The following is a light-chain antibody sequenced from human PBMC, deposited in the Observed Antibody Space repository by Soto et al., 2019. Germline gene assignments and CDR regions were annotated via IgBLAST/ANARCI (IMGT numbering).Light chain of an antibody. J-gene: IGKJ5*01. Sequence: EVVMTQYPATLSVSPGESVTLSCRASQLFSSNLAWYQRRPGQAPRLLIYGSSTRATGVPPRFSGSASGTEFTLTISSLQSEDFGVYYCQQYNDWPRTFGQGTRLEF. CDR1: QLFSSN. CDR3: QQYNDWPRT. CDR2: GSS. V-gene: IGKV3-15*01.